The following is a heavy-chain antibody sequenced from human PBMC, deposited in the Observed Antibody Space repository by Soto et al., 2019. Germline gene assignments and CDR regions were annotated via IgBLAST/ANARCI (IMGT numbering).Heavy chain of an antibody. CDR3: ARMGPRAARPSY. J-gene: IGHJ4*02. V-gene: IGHV3-11*01. CDR2: VSSSGTTM. CDR1: GFTFSDYD. Sequence: QVQLAESGGGLVEPGGYLRISCAASGFTFSDYDMSWIRQSPGKGLEWVSFVSSSGTTMYFADSVKGRFTISRDNAKNSLYLQMNSLRAEDTAVYYCARMGPRAARPSYWGQGTLVTVFS. D-gene: IGHD6-6*01.